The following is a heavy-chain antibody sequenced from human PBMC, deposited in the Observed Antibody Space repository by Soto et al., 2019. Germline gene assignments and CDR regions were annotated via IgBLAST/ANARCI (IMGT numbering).Heavy chain of an antibody. Sequence: QVQLVESGGGVVQPGRSLRLSCAASGFTFSSYGMHWVRQAPGKGLEWVAVISYDGSNKYYADSVKGRFTISRDNSKNTLYLQMNSLRAKDTAVYYCAKGQYSSSPYYYYYYGMDVWGQGTTVTVSS. CDR1: GFTFSSYG. CDR3: AKGQYSSSPYYYYYYGMDV. V-gene: IGHV3-30*18. CDR2: ISYDGSNK. D-gene: IGHD6-6*01. J-gene: IGHJ6*02.